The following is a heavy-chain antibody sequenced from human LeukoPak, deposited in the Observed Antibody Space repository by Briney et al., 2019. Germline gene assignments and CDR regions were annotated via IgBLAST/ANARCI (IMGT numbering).Heavy chain of an antibody. CDR2: IIPILGIA. D-gene: IGHD6-6*01. CDR3: ARDPSIAATPGDAFDI. V-gene: IGHV1-69*04. J-gene: IGHJ3*02. CDR1: GGTFSSYA. Sequence: SVKVSCKASGGTFSSYAISWVRQAPGQGLEWMGRIIPILGIANYAQKFQGRVTITTDESTSTAYMELSSLRFEDTAVYYCARDPSIAATPGDAFDIWGQGTMVTVSS.